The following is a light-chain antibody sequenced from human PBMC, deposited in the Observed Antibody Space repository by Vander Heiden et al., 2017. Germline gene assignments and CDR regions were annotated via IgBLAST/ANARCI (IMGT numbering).Light chain of an antibody. CDR3: HGEYSTGFT. CDR1: QSVLYSSNNKNY. Sequence: DIVMTQSPDSLAVSLGERATINCKSSQSVLYSSNNKNYLAWYQQKPGQPPKLLIYWASTRESGVPDRFSGSGSGTDFTLTIRSLQAEDVAVYYCHGEYSTGFTFGPGTKVDIK. J-gene: IGKJ3*01. V-gene: IGKV4-1*01. CDR2: WAS.